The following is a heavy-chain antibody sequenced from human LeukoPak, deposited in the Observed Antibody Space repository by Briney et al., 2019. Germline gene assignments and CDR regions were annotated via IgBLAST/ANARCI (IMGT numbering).Heavy chain of an antibody. CDR3: AREGSDYVFDY. Sequence: QPGGSLRLSCAASGYIFTNYEMNWVRQAPGRGLEWVSYISSSGSLMYCADSVKGRFTISRDNAKNSLYLQMNSLRAEDTAVYYCAREGSDYVFDYWGQGTLVTVSS. J-gene: IGHJ4*02. CDR1: GYIFTNYE. CDR2: ISSSGSLM. V-gene: IGHV3-48*03. D-gene: IGHD4-17*01.